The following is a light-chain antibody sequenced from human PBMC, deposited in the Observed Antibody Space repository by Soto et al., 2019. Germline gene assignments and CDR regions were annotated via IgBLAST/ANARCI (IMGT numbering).Light chain of an antibody. J-gene: IGLJ1*01. CDR3: NSYASSRTPYV. Sequence: QSALTQPPSVSGAPGQTVTISCTGSSSDIGGGYDVSWYQQLPGKAPKLLIYGNTNRPSGVPNRFSGSKSGNSASLAITGLQAEDEADYYCNSYASSRTPYVFGRGTKVTVL. V-gene: IGLV1-40*01. CDR1: SSDIGGGYD. CDR2: GNT.